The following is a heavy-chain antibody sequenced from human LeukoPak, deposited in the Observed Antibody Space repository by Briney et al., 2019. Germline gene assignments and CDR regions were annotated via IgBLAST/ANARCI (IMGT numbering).Heavy chain of an antibody. V-gene: IGHV3-15*01. Sequence: GGSLRLSCAASGFTFSNAWMSWVHQAPGKGLEWVGRIKSKTDGGTTDYAAPVKGRFTISRDDSKNTLYLQMNSLRAEDTAVYYCAKLQSDGLRTYYGMDVWGQGTTVTVSS. J-gene: IGHJ6*02. CDR2: IKSKTDGGTT. CDR1: GFTFSNAW. CDR3: AKLQSDGLRTYYGMDV. D-gene: IGHD4-23*01.